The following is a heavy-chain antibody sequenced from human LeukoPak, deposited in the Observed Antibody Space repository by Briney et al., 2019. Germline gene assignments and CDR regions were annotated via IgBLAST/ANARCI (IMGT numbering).Heavy chain of an antibody. CDR1: GFIFSRHA. CDR3: AKGDDIGKHPTRAYYFDI. D-gene: IGHD5-24*01. J-gene: IGHJ4*02. Sequence: SGGPLRLSCAASGFIFSRHAMSWVRQAPGKGLEWVSTTGLESVHTLCADSVQGRFTVSRDNSRNTLDLQMDNLRVDDTAVYYCAKGDDIGKHPTRAYYFDIWGQGTLVTVSS. CDR2: TGLESVHT. V-gene: IGHV3-23*01.